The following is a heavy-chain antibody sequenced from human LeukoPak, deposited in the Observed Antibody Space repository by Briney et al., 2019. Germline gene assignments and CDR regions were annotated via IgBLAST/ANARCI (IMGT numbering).Heavy chain of an antibody. CDR2: INNDGSIT. V-gene: IGHV3-74*01. D-gene: IGHD1/OR15-1a*01. Sequence: GGSLRLSCAASEFTISRYWMHWVRQAPGKGLVWVSNINNDGSITTYADSVKGRFTNSRDNVKNTLFLQMNSLGAEDTALYYCARGWNTTPRSGFDIWGLGTMVTVSS. CDR1: EFTISRYW. J-gene: IGHJ3*02. CDR3: ARGWNTTPRSGFDI.